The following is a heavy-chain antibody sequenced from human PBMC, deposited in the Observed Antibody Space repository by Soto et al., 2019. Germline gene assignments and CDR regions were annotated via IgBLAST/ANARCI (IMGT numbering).Heavy chain of an antibody. V-gene: IGHV4-34*01. CDR3: ARGQEGVVATH. CDR2: IKDGGST. D-gene: IGHD5-12*01. Sequence: QVQLQQWGAGLLKPSETLSLNCAVNGGSLSGYYWSWIRKPPGKGLEWIGEIKDGGSTNYSPSLRGRATISSDTSNNQFYLRLNSVTAADTGVYYCARGQEGVVATHWDQGALVTVSS. J-gene: IGHJ4*02. CDR1: GGSLSGYY.